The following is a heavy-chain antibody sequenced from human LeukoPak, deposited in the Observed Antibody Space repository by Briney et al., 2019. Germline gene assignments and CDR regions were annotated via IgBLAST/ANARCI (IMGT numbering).Heavy chain of an antibody. D-gene: IGHD4-17*01. CDR1: GFTVSSNY. V-gene: IGHV3-66*02. Sequence: PGGSLRLSCAASGFTVSSNYMSWVRQAPGKGLEWVSVIYSGGSTYYADSVKGRFTISRDNSKNTLYLQMNSLRAEDTAVYYCAKNDYGDYEKYYFDYWGQGTLVTVSS. CDR2: IYSGGST. J-gene: IGHJ4*02. CDR3: AKNDYGDYEKYYFDY.